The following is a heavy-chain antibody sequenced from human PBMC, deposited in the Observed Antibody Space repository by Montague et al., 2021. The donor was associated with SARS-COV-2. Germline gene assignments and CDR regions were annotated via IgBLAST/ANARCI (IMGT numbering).Heavy chain of an antibody. J-gene: IGHJ4*02. CDR1: GDSVGVRNSG. CDR3: ARVIFDCSSPSCYT. Sequence: CAISGDSVGVRNSGADRNSTCPNSSHAKMAKTDYRSKRNQEYAESVKSRITINPDASKNQFSLQLNSVTPEDTAVYYCARVIFDCSSPSCYTWGQGILVTV. V-gene: IGHV6-1*01. D-gene: IGHD2-2*02. CDR2: TDYRSKRNQ.